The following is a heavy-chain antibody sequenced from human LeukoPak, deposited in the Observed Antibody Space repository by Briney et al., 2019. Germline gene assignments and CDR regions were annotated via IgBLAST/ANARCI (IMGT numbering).Heavy chain of an antibody. J-gene: IGHJ4*02. CDR2: ISSSGSYM. CDR3: ARGGSGNWNAPFDY. D-gene: IGHD1-1*01. V-gene: IGHV3-21*01. CDR1: GFTFSSFS. Sequence: GGSLRLSCAASGFTFSSFSMNWVRQAPGKGLEWVSSISSSGSYMYYADSVKGRFTISRDNAKNSLYLQLNSLKAEDTAVYYCARGGSGNWNAPFDYWGQGILVTVSS.